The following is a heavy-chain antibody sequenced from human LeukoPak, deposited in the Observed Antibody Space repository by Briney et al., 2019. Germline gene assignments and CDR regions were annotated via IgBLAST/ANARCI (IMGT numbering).Heavy chain of an antibody. CDR2: IYYSGST. CDR1: GGSISSSSYY. V-gene: IGHV4-39*01. J-gene: IGHJ4*02. CDR3: ARHVAGHFDY. Sequence: PSETLSLTCTVSGGSISSSSYYWGWIRPPPGKGLEWIGSIYYSGSTYYNPSLKSRVTISVDTSKNQFSLKLSSVTAADTAVYYCARHVAGHFDYWGQGTLVTVSS. D-gene: IGHD2-21*01.